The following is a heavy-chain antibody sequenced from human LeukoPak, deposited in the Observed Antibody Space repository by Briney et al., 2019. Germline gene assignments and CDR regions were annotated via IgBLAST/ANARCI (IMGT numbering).Heavy chain of an antibody. V-gene: IGHV3-23*01. Sequence: PGGSLRLSCAASGFTFSSYAMSWVRQSPGKGLEWVSAISGSGVSTYYADSVKGRFPISRDNSKNTLYLQRNSLRAEDTAVYYCASFKWLASNFDYWGQGTLVTVSS. CDR1: GFTFSSYA. CDR2: ISGSGVST. CDR3: ASFKWLASNFDY. J-gene: IGHJ4*02. D-gene: IGHD6-19*01.